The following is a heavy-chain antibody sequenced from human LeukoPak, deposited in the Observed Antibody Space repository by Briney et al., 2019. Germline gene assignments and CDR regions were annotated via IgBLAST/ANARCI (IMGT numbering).Heavy chain of an antibody. CDR2: ISSSGSTI. Sequence: GGSLRLSCAASGFTFSDYYMSWIRQAPGKGLEWVSYISSSGSTIYYADCVKGRFTISRDNAKNSLYLQMNSLRPEDRAVYFFAREVIAAAPFDYGGRGTLVTVP. CDR3: AREVIAAAPFDY. J-gene: IGHJ4*02. D-gene: IGHD6-13*01. V-gene: IGHV3-11*01. CDR1: GFTFSDYY.